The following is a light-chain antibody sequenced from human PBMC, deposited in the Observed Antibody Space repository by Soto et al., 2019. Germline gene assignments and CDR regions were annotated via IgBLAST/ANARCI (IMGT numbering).Light chain of an antibody. J-gene: IGKJ4*01. CDR2: AAS. CDR3: QQFSSYPLT. V-gene: IGKV3-15*01. CDR1: KSGSSN. Sequence: EIVMTQSPATLSVSPGERPTLPCRASKSGSSNLAWYQQQPGQAPRLLIYAASTRATGIPARFSGSGSGTEFTLTISRLEPEDFAVYYCQQFSSYPLTFGGGTKVDIK.